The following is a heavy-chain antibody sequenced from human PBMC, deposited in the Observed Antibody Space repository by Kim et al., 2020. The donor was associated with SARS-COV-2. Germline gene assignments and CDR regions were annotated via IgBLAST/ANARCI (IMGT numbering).Heavy chain of an antibody. Sequence: SLKSRVTISVDTSKNQFSLKLSSVTAADTAVYYCARDGSAAGYYYYGMDVWGQGTTVTVSS. D-gene: IGHD6-13*01. CDR3: ARDGSAAGYYYYGMDV. J-gene: IGHJ6*02. V-gene: IGHV4-59*01.